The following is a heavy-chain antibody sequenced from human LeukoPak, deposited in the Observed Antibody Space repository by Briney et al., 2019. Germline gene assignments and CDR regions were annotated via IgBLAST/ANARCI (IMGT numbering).Heavy chain of an antibody. J-gene: IGHJ4*02. CDR3: AKEGAQN. Sequence: GRSLRLSCAASGFTFSSYGVHWVRQAPGKGLEWVAVISYDGSNKYYADSVKGRFTISRDNPKNTLYLQMNSLRAEDTAVYYCAKEGAQNWGQGTLVTVSS. D-gene: IGHD4/OR15-4a*01. CDR1: GFTFSSYG. CDR2: ISYDGSNK. V-gene: IGHV3-30*18.